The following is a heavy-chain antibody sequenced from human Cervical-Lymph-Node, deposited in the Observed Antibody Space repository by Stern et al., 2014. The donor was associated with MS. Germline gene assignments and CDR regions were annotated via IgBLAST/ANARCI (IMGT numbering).Heavy chain of an antibody. D-gene: IGHD6-13*01. V-gene: IGHV3-9*01. CDR1: QITFDDSG. CDR2: IGWNSATK. J-gene: IGHJ5*01. Sequence: EVQLEESGGGLVQPGRSLRLSCSASQITFDDSGFHWVRQVPGKGLEWVAGIGWNSATKGYADSVKGRFTISRDNARDSLYLQMNNLTPDDTALYYCAKSYSSSWSGWIDSWGQGILVTVSS. CDR3: AKSYSSSWSGWIDS.